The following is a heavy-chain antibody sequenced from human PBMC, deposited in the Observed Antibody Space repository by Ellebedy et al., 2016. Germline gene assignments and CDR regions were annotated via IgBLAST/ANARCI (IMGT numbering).Heavy chain of an antibody. V-gene: IGHV3-23*01. D-gene: IGHD2-15*01. Sequence: GGSLRLSXTASGLNFNTFFMSWVCQAPGKGLEWVSTISVRGDTAFSADSVRGRFTISRDNSEYMLYLQMNSLRGEDTAVYYCRVGHYSNVWGQGTLVTVSS. CDR3: RVGHYSNV. J-gene: IGHJ4*02. CDR1: GLNFNTFF. CDR2: ISVRGDTA.